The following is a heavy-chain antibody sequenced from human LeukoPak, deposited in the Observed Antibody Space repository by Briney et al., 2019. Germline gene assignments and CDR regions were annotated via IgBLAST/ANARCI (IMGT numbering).Heavy chain of an antibody. Sequence: PSETLSLTCTVSDYSISSGYYWGWIRQPPGKGLEWIGSIYHSGSTYYNPSLKSRVTISVDTSKNQFSLKLSSVTAADTAVYYCARVLVVGYCSSTSCYLFDYWGQGTLVTVSS. D-gene: IGHD2-2*01. CDR2: IYHSGST. CDR1: DYSISSGYY. V-gene: IGHV4-38-2*02. CDR3: ARVLVVGYCSSTSCYLFDY. J-gene: IGHJ4*02.